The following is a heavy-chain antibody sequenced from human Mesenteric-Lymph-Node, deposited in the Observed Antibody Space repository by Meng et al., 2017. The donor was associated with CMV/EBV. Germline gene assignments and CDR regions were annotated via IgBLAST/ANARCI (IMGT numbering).Heavy chain of an antibody. CDR1: GFTFSSYS. J-gene: IGHJ6*02. CDR3: ARTRYNWNYYDYYGMDV. V-gene: IGHV3-21*01. Sequence: GGSLRPSCAASGFTFSSYSMNWVRQAPGKGLEWVSSISSSSSYIYYADSVKGRFTISRDNAKNSLYLQMNSLRAEDTAVYYCARTRYNWNYYDYYGMDVWGQGTTVTVSS. D-gene: IGHD1-20*01. CDR2: ISSSSSYI.